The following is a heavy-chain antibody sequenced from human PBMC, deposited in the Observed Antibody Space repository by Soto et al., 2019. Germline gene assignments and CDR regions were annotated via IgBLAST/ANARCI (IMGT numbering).Heavy chain of an antibody. Sequence: VQLLESGGGLVQPGGSLRLSCTGSGLTFSSYAMNWVRQAPGKGLECVSTISGSGGTTYYADSVKGRFTISRDNSKNTLYLQMSSLRAEDTAVYYCAKNGRAAAMYNWFDPWGQGTLVTVSS. D-gene: IGHD6-13*01. J-gene: IGHJ5*02. CDR1: GLTFSSYA. CDR3: AKNGRAAAMYNWFDP. CDR2: ISGSGGTT. V-gene: IGHV3-23*01.